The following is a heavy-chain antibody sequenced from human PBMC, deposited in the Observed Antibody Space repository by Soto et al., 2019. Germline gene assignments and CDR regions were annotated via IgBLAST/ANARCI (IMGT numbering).Heavy chain of an antibody. V-gene: IGHV3-23*01. J-gene: IGHJ4*02. CDR3: AKNPGYYYDSTGYHCDY. CDR2: ISYGGGTT. D-gene: IGHD3-22*01. Sequence: GGSLRLSCAASEFTFSNYAMSWVRQAPGKGLEWVSAISYGGGTTYYADSVKGRFTISRDNSKNTLYLQMNSLRAEDTAVYYCAKNPGYYYDSTGYHCDYWGQGTLVTVSS. CDR1: EFTFSNYA.